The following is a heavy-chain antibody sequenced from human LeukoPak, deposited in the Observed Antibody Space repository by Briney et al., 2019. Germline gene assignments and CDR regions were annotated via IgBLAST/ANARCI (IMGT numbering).Heavy chain of an antibody. D-gene: IGHD6-13*01. J-gene: IGHJ4*02. Sequence: ASVKVSCKASGYTFTGYYMHWVRQAPGQGLEWMGWINPNSGGANYAQKFQGRVTMTRDTSISTAYMELSRLRSDDTAVYYCARSMLSDASSSDYWGQGTLVTVSS. CDR2: INPNSGGA. CDR3: ARSMLSDASSSDY. CDR1: GYTFTGYY. V-gene: IGHV1-2*02.